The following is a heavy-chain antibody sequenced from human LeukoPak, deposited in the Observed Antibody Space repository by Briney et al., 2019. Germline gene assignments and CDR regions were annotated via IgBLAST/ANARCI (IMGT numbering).Heavy chain of an antibody. CDR2: INPSGGST. D-gene: IGHD6-13*01. CDR1: GHTFSNYY. V-gene: IGHV1-46*01. CDR3: ARAEEQQLNAYFDY. Sequence: ASVKVSCKASGHTFSNYYMHWVRQVPGQGLEWMGIINPSGGSTSYAQKFQGRVTMTRDMSTSTVYMELSSLRSEDTAVYYCARAEEQQLNAYFDYWGQGTLVTVSS. J-gene: IGHJ4*02.